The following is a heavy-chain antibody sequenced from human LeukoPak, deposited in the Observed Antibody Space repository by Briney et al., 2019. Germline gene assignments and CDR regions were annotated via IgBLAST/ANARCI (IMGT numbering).Heavy chain of an antibody. V-gene: IGHV3-23*01. D-gene: IGHD3-10*01. CDR2: ISGSGFST. CDR3: AKISGSESYYFTY. Sequence: GGSLRLSCAASGFTFNNYAMSWVRQAPGKGLEWVSAISGSGFSTYYADSVRGRFTISRDNSKNTLYLQMSSLRAEDTAIYYCAKISGSESYYFTYWGQGTLVTVSS. CDR1: GFTFNNYA. J-gene: IGHJ4*02.